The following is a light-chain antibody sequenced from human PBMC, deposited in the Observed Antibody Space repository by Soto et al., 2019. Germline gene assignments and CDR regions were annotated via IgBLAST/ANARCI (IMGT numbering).Light chain of an antibody. V-gene: IGLV7-46*01. CDR3: LLSYSGAQGV. CDR2: DTS. Sequence: QAVVTQEHSLTVSPGGTVTLTCGSSTGAVTSGHYPYWFQQKPGQAPRTLIYDTSNKHSWTPARFSGSLLGGKAALTLSGAQPEDEAEYYCLLSYSGAQGVFGGGTKVTVL. J-gene: IGLJ2*01. CDR1: TGAVTSGHY.